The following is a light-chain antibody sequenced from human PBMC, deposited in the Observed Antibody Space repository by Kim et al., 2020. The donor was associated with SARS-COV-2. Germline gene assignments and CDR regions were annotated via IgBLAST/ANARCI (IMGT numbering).Light chain of an antibody. J-gene: IGKJ4*01. CDR1: RAIYNH. V-gene: IGKV1-9*01. Sequence: GDRVIITCRASRAIYNHLAWYQQKPGKVPKLLIYAASSLQSGAPSRFSGSGDGTDFTLTISSLQPEDFATYYCQHLNSYPITFGGGTKVDIK. CDR2: AAS. CDR3: QHLNSYPIT.